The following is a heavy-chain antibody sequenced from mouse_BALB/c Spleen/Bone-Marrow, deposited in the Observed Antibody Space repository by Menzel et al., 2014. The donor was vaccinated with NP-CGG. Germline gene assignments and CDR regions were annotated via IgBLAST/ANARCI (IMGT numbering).Heavy chain of an antibody. D-gene: IGHD2-4*01. CDR3: ARGGHDFSLDY. Sequence: QVQFQQSGAELGMPGASVKMSCKASGYAFTDNWIYWVKQRPGQGLEWIGAIDTSDSYTNYNQKFMGKASLTVDASSSTAYVQVSSLTSDDSAVYYCARGGHDFSLDYWGQGTSVTVSS. J-gene: IGHJ4*01. CDR1: GYAFTDNW. CDR2: IDTSDSYT. V-gene: IGHV1-69*01.